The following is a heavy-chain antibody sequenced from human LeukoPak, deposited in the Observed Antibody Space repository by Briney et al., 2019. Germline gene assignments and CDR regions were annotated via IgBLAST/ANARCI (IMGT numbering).Heavy chain of an antibody. D-gene: IGHD3-9*01. V-gene: IGHV3-30*03. Sequence: GGSLRLSCAASGFTFSSYGMHWVRQAPGKGLEWVAVISYDGSNKYYADSVKGRFTISRDNSKNTLNLQMNSLSAEDTAVYYCARDRQLRYFDWLLRDAFDIWGQGTMVTVSS. CDR1: GFTFSSYG. CDR3: ARDRQLRYFDWLLRDAFDI. J-gene: IGHJ3*02. CDR2: ISYDGSNK.